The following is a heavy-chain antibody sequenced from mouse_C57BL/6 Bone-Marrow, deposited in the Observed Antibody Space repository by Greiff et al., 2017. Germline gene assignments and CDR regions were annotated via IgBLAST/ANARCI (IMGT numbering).Heavy chain of an antibody. CDR3: AKERSVGFAY. CDR2: IYPGSGST. CDR1: GYTFTSYW. Sequence: QVQLQQPGAELVKPGASVKMSCKASGYTFTSYWITWVKQRPGQGLEWIGDIYPGSGSTNYNEKFTSKATLTVDTSSSTAYLQRSSLTSEDSAVYYCAKERSVGFAYWGQGTLVTVSA. V-gene: IGHV1-55*01. D-gene: IGHD1-1*02. J-gene: IGHJ3*01.